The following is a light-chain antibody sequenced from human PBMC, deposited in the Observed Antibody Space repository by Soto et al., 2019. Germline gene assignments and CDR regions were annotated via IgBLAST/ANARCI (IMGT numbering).Light chain of an antibody. CDR1: QSINSN. Sequence: EIVMTQSPGTLSVSPGERVTLSCRANQSINSNLAWYQQKPGQAPRLLIYGASTRATGIPARFSGSGSGTEFTLTISSLQSEDFTVYSCQQYNRWPWTFGQGTKVEIK. CDR3: QQYNRWPWT. J-gene: IGKJ1*01. V-gene: IGKV3-15*01. CDR2: GAS.